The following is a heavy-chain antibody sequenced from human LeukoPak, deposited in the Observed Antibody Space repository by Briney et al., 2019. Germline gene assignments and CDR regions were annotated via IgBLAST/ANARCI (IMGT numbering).Heavy chain of an antibody. CDR2: IYYSGST. CDR1: GDSISNYY. Sequence: PSETLSLTCTVSGDSISNYYWSWIRQPPGKGLEWIGYIYYSGSTNYNPSLKSRVTISVDTPKSQFSLKLSSVTAADTAVYYCARGGGWRASLDFWGQGTLVTVSS. CDR3: ARGGGWRASLDF. D-gene: IGHD6-19*01. V-gene: IGHV4-59*01. J-gene: IGHJ4*02.